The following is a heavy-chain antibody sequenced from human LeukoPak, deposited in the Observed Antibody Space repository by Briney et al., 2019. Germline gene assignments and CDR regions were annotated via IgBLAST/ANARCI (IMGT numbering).Heavy chain of an antibody. V-gene: IGHV3-23*01. CDR1: GFTFSSYA. CDR3: AKWAARGNGLPRSYFDS. D-gene: IGHD2-8*01. Sequence: GGSLRLSCAASGFTFSSYAMSWVRQAPGKGLECVSVISGSGRTTDYADSVKGRFTISRDNSKDTLYLQLNSLRAEDTALYYYAKWAARGNGLPRSYFDSWGQGTLVTVSS. CDR2: ISGSGRTT. J-gene: IGHJ4*02.